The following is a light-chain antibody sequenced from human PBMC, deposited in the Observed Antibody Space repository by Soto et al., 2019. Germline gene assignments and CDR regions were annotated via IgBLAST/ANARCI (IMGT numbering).Light chain of an antibody. CDR1: QSVSSSNY. CDR3: KQYAYSPWT. Sequence: IVVTKSPYTLSLSPGERATRSCRASQSVSSSNYLAWYQQKPGQSPRLLIYDASFRASGIPDRFSGSGSGTDFTLTISRLEPEDFALYYCKQYAYSPWTFGQGTKVDIK. CDR2: DAS. V-gene: IGKV3-20*01. J-gene: IGKJ1*01.